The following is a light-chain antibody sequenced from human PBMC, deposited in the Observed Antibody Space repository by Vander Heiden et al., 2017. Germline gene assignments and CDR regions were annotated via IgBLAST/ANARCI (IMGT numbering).Light chain of an antibody. V-gene: IGLV1-40*01. CDR3: QSYDSSLSGYV. J-gene: IGLJ1*01. CDR1: SSNIGAGYD. CDR2: GNT. Sequence: SVLTQPPSVSGAPGQRVTISCTGRSSNIGAGYDVHWYQQLPGTAPKLLISGNTNRPSGVPDRFSGSKSGTSASLAITGLQAEDEADYYCQSYDSSLSGYVFGTGTEVTVL.